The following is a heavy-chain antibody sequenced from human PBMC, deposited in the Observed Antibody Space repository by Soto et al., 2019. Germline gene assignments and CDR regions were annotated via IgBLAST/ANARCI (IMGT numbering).Heavy chain of an antibody. D-gene: IGHD3-22*01. V-gene: IGHV1-46*01. J-gene: IGHJ3*02. Sequence: GASVKVSCKASGYTFTSYYMHWVRQAPGQGLEWMGIINPSGGSTSYAQKFQGRVTMTRDTSTSTVYMELSSLRSEDTAVYYCAREGTTYYYDSSGYPGAFDIWGQGTMVTVSS. CDR1: GYTFTSYY. CDR2: INPSGGST. CDR3: AREGTTYYYDSSGYPGAFDI.